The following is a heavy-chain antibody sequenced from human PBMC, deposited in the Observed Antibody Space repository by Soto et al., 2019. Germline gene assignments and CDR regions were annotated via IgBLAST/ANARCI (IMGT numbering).Heavy chain of an antibody. CDR1: GFTFSSYA. CDR2: ISSNGGST. D-gene: IGHD6-19*01. J-gene: IGHJ3*02. Sequence: PVGSLRLSCSASGFTFSSYAMHWVRQAPGKGLEYVSAISSNGGSTYYADSVKGRFTISRDNSKNTLYLQMSSLRAEDTAVYYCVKVVGSSGWSDAFDIWGQGTMVTVSS. V-gene: IGHV3-64D*06. CDR3: VKVVGSSGWSDAFDI.